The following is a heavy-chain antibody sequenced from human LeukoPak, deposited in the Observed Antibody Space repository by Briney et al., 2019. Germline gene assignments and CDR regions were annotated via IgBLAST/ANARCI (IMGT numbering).Heavy chain of an antibody. V-gene: IGHV4-59*08. J-gene: IGHJ4*02. CDR1: GGSISSYY. CDR3: AIRARDGFSAELDY. D-gene: IGHD5-24*01. CDR2: IYYSGST. Sequence: SETLSLTCTVSGGSISSYYWSWIRQPPGKGLEWIGYIYYSGSTNYNPSLKSRVTISVDTSKNQFSLKLSSVTAADTAVYYCAIRARDGFSAELDYWGQGTLVTVSS.